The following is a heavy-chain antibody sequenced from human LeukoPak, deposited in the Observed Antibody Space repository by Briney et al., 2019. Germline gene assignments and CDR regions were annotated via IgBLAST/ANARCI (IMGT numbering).Heavy chain of an antibody. V-gene: IGHV3-23*01. D-gene: IGHD6-13*01. J-gene: IGHJ1*01. CDR3: AKGAAAAGTAGEYFEH. Sequence: PGGSLRLSCAASGFTFSSYAMTWVRQAPGKGLEWVSTISGRGVSIYYADSARGRFTISRDNSKKTLYLQLNSLRAEDTAVYFCAKGAAAAGTAGEYFEHWGQGTLVTVSS. CDR2: ISGRGVSI. CDR1: GFTFSSYA.